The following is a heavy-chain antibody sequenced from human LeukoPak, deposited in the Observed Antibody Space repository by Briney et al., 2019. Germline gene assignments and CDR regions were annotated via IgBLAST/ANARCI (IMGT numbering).Heavy chain of an antibody. CDR2: ISAYNGNT. V-gene: IGHV1-18*01. CDR1: GYTFTSYG. J-gene: IGHJ4*02. Sequence: ASVKVSCKASGYTFTSYGISWVRQAPGQGLEWMGWISAYNGNTNYAQKLQGRVTMTTDTSTSTAYMELRSLRSDDTAVYYCARVTSVRPLVLTAVWGSYRQWYFDCWGQGTLVTVSS. CDR3: ARVTSVRPLVLTAVWGSYRQWYFDC. D-gene: IGHD3-16*02.